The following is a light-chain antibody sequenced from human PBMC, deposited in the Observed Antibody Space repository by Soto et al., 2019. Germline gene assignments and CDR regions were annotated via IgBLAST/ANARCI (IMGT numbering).Light chain of an antibody. Sequence: DIQLTQSPSFLYESVGDMLTITGRASPVIRSSLAWYQQKPGKAHNLLIYTVSTFQIGVPSRFSGSRNGTEFILPISSLQPEEFATYYCQQFNSSPCTFGGATKVE. CDR2: TVS. CDR3: QQFNSSPCT. CDR1: PVIRSS. J-gene: IGKJ4*01. V-gene: IGKV1-9*01.